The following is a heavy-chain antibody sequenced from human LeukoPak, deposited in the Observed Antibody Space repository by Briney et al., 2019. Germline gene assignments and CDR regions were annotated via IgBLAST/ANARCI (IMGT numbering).Heavy chain of an antibody. CDR1: GGSISSYC. CDR3: ARESGGSYYYYYYYYMDV. CDR2: IYYSGSS. V-gene: IGHV4-59*01. J-gene: IGHJ6*03. D-gene: IGHD1-26*01. Sequence: PSETLSLTCTVSGGSISSYCWSWIRQPPGKGLEWIGYIYYSGSSNYNPSLKSRVTISVDTSKNQFSLKLSSVTAADTAVYYCARESGGSYYYYYYYYMDVWGKGTTVTISS.